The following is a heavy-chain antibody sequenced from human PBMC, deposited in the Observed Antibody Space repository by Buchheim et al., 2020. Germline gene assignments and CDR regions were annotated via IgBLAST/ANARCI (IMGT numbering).Heavy chain of an antibody. CDR1: GGSSSGYY. V-gene: IGHV4-34*01. J-gene: IGHJ6*03. CDR3: ARLPTVTTWNYYYMDV. Sequence: QVQLQQWGAGLLKPSETLSLTCAVYGGSSSGYYWSWIRQPPGKGLEWIGEINHSGSTNYNPSLKSRATLSVDTSKNQFSLKLSSVTAADTALYYCARLPTVTTWNYYYMDVWGKGTT. D-gene: IGHD4-11*01. CDR2: INHSGST.